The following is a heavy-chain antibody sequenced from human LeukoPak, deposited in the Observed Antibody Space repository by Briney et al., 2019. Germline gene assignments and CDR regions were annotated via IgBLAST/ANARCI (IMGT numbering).Heavy chain of an antibody. J-gene: IGHJ4*02. Sequence: SETLSLTWPGYGAALRECYWSGIRPPAGKGLEWVGEGAHKGPTVYSQTLHRKYNPPFKRRVTISVVPSKTQFSLQLTSVPVADTATYYCVRQGTNSGYYLLEYWGQGHLVIVSS. CDR1: GAALRECY. V-gene: IGHV4-34*01. CDR3: VRQGTNSGYYLLEY. D-gene: IGHD3-22*01. CDR2: GAHKGPTVYSQTLHR.